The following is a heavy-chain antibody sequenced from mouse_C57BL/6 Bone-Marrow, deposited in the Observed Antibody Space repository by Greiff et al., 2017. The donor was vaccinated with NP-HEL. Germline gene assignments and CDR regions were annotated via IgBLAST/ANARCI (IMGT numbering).Heavy chain of an antibody. Sequence: QVQLQQPGAELVKPGASVKLSCKASGYTFTSYWMHWVKQRPGQGLEWIGMIHPNSGSTNYNEKFKSKATLTVDKSSSTAYMQLSSLTSEDSAVYYCARADLRRRHEAIHYYAMDYWGQGTSVTVSS. V-gene: IGHV1-64*01. J-gene: IGHJ4*01. CDR3: ARADLRRRHEAIHYYAMDY. CDR1: GYTFTSYW. D-gene: IGHD1-1*01. CDR2: IHPNSGST.